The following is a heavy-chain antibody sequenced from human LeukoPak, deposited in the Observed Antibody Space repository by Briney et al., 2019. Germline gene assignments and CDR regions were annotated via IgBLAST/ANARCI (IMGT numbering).Heavy chain of an antibody. CDR3: ANGQWLADYYFDY. Sequence: GGSLRLSCAASGFTFSSYAMSWVRQATGKGLEWVSAIRGSGGSTYYADSVKGRFTISRDNSKNTLYLQMNSLRAEDTAAYYCANGQWLADYYFDYWGQGTLVTVSS. V-gene: IGHV3-23*01. CDR1: GFTFSSYA. D-gene: IGHD6-19*01. J-gene: IGHJ4*02. CDR2: IRGSGGST.